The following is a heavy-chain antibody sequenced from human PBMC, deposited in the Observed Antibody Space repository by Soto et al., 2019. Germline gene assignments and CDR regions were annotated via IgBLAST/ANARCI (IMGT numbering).Heavy chain of an antibody. CDR1: GFTFSSSA. D-gene: IGHD3-10*01. CDR2: VSANGQGI. J-gene: IGHJ4*02. V-gene: IGHV3-23*01. Sequence: PGGSLRLSCAASGFTFSSSAISWVRQAPGKGLEWVSAVSANGQGIYYADSVRGRFNISRDNSKNTVFLHMDSLSAEDTAVYYCAKDRHYPRDYFHYWGQGTLVTVSS. CDR3: AKDRHYPRDYFHY.